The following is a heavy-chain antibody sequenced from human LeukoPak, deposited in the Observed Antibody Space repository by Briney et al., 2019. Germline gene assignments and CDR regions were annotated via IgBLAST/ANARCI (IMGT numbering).Heavy chain of an antibody. CDR1: GYTFTGYY. CDR3: AREDTVIDHNGLYLFDY. Sequence: ASVKVSCKASGYTFTGYYMHWVRQAPGQGLEWMGWINPNSGGTNYAQKFQGRVTMTRDTSISTAYMELSRLRSDDTAVYYCAREDTVIDHNGLYLFDYWGQGTLVTVSS. CDR2: INPNSGGT. J-gene: IGHJ4*02. V-gene: IGHV1-2*02. D-gene: IGHD3-16*02.